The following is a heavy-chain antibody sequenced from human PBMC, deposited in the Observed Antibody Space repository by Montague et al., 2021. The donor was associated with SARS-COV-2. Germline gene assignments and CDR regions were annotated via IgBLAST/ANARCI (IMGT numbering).Heavy chain of an antibody. D-gene: IGHD3/OR15-3a*01. Sequence: SETLSLTCTVSGDSVDSDCWSWVRQPPGERLEWIGLIHYTWSTESNPSLKSRASISVDASKNSLSLSLASVTVADTAVYYCAREQDWASHFDLWGQGILVTVSS. J-gene: IGHJ4*02. CDR3: AREQDWASHFDL. CDR1: GDSVDSDC. CDR2: IHYTWST. V-gene: IGHV4-59*02.